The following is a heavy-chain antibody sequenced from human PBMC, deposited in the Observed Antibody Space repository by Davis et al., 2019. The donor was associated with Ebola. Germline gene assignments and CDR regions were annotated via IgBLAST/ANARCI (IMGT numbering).Heavy chain of an antibody. CDR1: AFSFGDYS. Sequence: GESLKISCAASAFSFGDYSMHWVRQAPGKGLEWVSLISWDGRSTAYADSVRDRFSISRDNSRNFLYLQMNGLRAEDTALYYCTAYDSTFRNYWGQGTLVTVSS. D-gene: IGHD3-22*01. J-gene: IGHJ4*02. CDR2: ISWDGRST. V-gene: IGHV3-43D*03. CDR3: TAYDSTFRNY.